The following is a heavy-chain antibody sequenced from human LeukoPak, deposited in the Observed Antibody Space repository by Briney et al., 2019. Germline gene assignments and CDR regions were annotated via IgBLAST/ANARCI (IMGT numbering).Heavy chain of an antibody. Sequence: SETLSLTCTVSGGSISSYYWSWIRQPPGKGLEWIGYIYYSGSTNYNPSLKSRVTISVDTSKNQFSLKLSSVTAADTAVYYCATSGFWSGYPDDAFDIWGQGTMVTVSS. CDR1: GGSISSYY. D-gene: IGHD3-3*01. J-gene: IGHJ3*02. CDR2: IYYSGST. V-gene: IGHV4-59*01. CDR3: ATSGFWSGYPDDAFDI.